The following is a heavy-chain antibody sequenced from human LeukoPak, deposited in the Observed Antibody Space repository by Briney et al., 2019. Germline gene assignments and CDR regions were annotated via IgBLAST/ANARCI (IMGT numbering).Heavy chain of an antibody. V-gene: IGHV3-21*01. CDR3: ARDRYYDILTGYPVHFDY. J-gene: IGHJ4*02. Sequence: PGGSLRLSCAASGFTFSSYSMIWVRQAPGKGLEWVSSISSSSSYIYYADSVKGRFTISRDNAKNSLYLQMNSLRAEDTAVYYCARDRYYDILTGYPVHFDYWGQGTLVTVSS. D-gene: IGHD3-9*01. CDR2: ISSSSSYI. CDR1: GFTFSSYS.